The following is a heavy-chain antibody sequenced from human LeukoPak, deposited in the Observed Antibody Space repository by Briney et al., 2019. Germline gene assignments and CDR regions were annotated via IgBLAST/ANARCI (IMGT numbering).Heavy chain of an antibody. CDR2: VYYSGST. V-gene: IGHV4-59*01. Sequence: PSETLSLTCTVSGGSISGYYWSWIRQPPGKGLEWIGYVYYSGSTNYNPSLKNRATISIDTSKNQFSLRLRSVTTADTAVYYCARGRARDSSGYPNYWGQGILVTVSS. J-gene: IGHJ4*02. D-gene: IGHD3-22*01. CDR3: ARGRARDSSGYPNY. CDR1: GGSISGYY.